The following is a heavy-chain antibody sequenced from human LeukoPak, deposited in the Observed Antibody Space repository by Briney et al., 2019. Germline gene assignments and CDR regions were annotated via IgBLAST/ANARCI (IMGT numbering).Heavy chain of an antibody. J-gene: IGHJ5*02. CDR2: INHSGST. Sequence: SETLSLTCAVYGGSFSGYYWSWIRQPPGKGLEWIGEINHSGSTNYNPSLKSRVTISVDTSKNQFSLKLSSVTAADTAVYYCARGHVIGPGSYTSWFDPWGQGTLVTVSS. V-gene: IGHV4-34*01. CDR1: GGSFSGYY. D-gene: IGHD3-10*01. CDR3: ARGHVIGPGSYTSWFDP.